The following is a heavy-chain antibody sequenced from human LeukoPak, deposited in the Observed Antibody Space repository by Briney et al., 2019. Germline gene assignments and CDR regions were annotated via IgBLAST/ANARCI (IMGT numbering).Heavy chain of an antibody. CDR3: ARLDGSGSYSFSDYDY. D-gene: IGHD3-10*01. V-gene: IGHV4-4*02. CDR1: GGSISSSNW. Sequence: SETLSLTCTVSGGSISSSNWWSWVRQPPGKGLEWIGEIYHSGSTNYNPSLKSRVTISVDKSKNQFSLKLSSVTAADTAVYYCARLDGSGSYSFSDYDYWGQGTLVTVSS. J-gene: IGHJ4*02. CDR2: IYHSGST.